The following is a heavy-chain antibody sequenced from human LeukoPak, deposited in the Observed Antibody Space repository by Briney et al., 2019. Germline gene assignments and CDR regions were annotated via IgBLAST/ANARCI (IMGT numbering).Heavy chain of an antibody. CDR3: AKYDSGSPFDY. D-gene: IGHD3-10*01. Sequence: GGSLRLSCAASGFSFSFSNMNWVRQAPGKGLEWVSAISGSGGSTYYADSVKGRFTISRDNSKNTLYLQMNSLRAEDTAVYYCAKYDSGSPFDYWGQGTLVTVSS. J-gene: IGHJ4*02. V-gene: IGHV3-23*01. CDR1: GFSFSFSN. CDR2: ISGSGGST.